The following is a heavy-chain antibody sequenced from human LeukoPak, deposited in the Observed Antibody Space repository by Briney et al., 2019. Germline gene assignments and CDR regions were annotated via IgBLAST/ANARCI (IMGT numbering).Heavy chain of an antibody. CDR3: ARVETYGSGSYGYYFDY. J-gene: IGHJ4*02. CDR1: GGTFSSYA. V-gene: IGHV1-46*01. CDR2: INPSGSST. D-gene: IGHD3-10*01. Sequence: ASVKVSCKASGGTFSSYAISWVRQAPGQGLEWMGIINPSGSSTSYAQKFQARVTMTRDTSTSTVYMELSSLRSEDTAVYYCARVETYGSGSYGYYFDYWGQGTLVTVSS.